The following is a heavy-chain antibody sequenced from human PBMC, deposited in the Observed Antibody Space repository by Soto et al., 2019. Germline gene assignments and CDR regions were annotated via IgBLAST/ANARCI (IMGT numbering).Heavy chain of an antibody. CDR2: INHIGIT. D-gene: IGHD1-20*01. CDR3: ARDDNWNDGLNDY. CDR1: GGSFNGFY. J-gene: IGHJ4*02. Sequence: SETLSLTCAVDGGSFNGFYWSWIRQPPGKGLEWIGEINHIGITHYNPSVKSRVSISVDTSENKLSLKLDSVTAADTAVYYCARDDNWNDGLNDYWGQGTLVTVSS. V-gene: IGHV4-34*01.